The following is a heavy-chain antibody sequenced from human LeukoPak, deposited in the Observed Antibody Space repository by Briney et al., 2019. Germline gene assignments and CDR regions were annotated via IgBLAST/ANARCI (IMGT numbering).Heavy chain of an antibody. CDR2: IKQEGSEK. CDR1: GFTFSSYA. Sequence: GGSLRLSCAASGFTFSSYAMSWGRQAQGKGLEWVANIKQEGSEKYSVDSVKCRFTISRDNAKNSLYLQMNSLRAEDTAVYYCARGRPGGNNPYYYYYMDVWGKGTTVTISS. V-gene: IGHV3-7*01. CDR3: ARGRPGGNNPYYYYYMDV. J-gene: IGHJ6*03. D-gene: IGHD4-23*01.